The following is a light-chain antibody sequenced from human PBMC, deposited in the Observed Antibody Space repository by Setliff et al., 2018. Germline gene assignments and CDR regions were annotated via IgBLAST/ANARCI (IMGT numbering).Light chain of an antibody. CDR2: EVS. Sequence: QSALTQPPSVSGSPGQSVTISCTGTSSDVGNYDRVSWYQQAPGTAPKLMIYEVSSRPSGVPDRFSGSKSGNTASLTISGLQADDEADYYCSSYTSRSTYIFGTGTKATVL. CDR1: SSDVGNYDR. CDR3: SSYTSRSTYI. V-gene: IGLV2-18*02. J-gene: IGLJ1*01.